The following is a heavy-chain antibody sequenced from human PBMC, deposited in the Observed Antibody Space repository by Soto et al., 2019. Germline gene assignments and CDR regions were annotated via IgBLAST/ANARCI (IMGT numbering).Heavy chain of an antibody. CDR1: GFTFSSYA. CDR2: ISGSGGST. V-gene: IGHV3-23*01. Sequence: GGSLRLSCAASGFTFSSYAMSWVRQAPGKGLEWVSAISGSGGSTYYADSGKGRFTISRDNSKNTLYLQMNSLRAEDTAVYYCAKVSIAAAGITEYYYGMDVWGQGTTVTVSS. D-gene: IGHD6-13*01. CDR3: AKVSIAAAGITEYYYGMDV. J-gene: IGHJ6*02.